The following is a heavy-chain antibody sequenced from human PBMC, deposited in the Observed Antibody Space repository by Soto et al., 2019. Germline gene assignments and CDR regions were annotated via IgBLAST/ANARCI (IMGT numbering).Heavy chain of an antibody. CDR1: GFTFSSYA. CDR3: AKSPIPIAARPYYYYYYMDV. V-gene: IGHV3-33*06. CDR2: ILYDGSNQ. D-gene: IGHD6-6*01. J-gene: IGHJ6*03. Sequence: GGSLRLSCAASGFTFSSYAMHWVRQAQGRGLEWVAAILYDGSNQYYADAVKGRFTISRDNSKNTLYLQMNSLRAEDTAVYYCAKSPIPIAARPYYYYYYMDVWGKGTTVTVSS.